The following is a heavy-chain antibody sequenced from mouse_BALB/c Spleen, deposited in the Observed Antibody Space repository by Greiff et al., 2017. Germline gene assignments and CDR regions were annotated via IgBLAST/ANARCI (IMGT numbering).Heavy chain of an antibody. CDR1: GFSLTSYG. CDR2: IWSGGST. CDR3: ARRQLGLRNSMDY. J-gene: IGHJ4*01. V-gene: IGHV2-2*02. D-gene: IGHD3-1*01. Sequence: QVQLKESGPGLVQPSQSLSITCTVSGFSLTSYGVHWVRQSPGKGLEWLGVIWSGGSTDYNAAFISRLSISKDNSKSQVFFKMNSLQANDTAIYYCARRQLGLRNSMDYWGQGTSVTVSS.